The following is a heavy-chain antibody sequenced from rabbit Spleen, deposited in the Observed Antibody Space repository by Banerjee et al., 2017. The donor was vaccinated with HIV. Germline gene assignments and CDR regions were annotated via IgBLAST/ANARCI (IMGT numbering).Heavy chain of an antibody. CDR2: INIVTGKS. CDR1: GFSLTNNYV. Sequence: QSLEESGGDLVKPGASLTLTCTASGFSLTNNYVMWWVRQAPGKGLEWIACINIVTGKSVYASWAKGRFTMSRTSSTTVTLQMTSLTAADTATYFCARDLVAVIGWNFNLWGPGTLVTVS. J-gene: IGHJ4*01. CDR3: ARDLVAVIGWNFNL. V-gene: IGHV1S40*01. D-gene: IGHD1-1*01.